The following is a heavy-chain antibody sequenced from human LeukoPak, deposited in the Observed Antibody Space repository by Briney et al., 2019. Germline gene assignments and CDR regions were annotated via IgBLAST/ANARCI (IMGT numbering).Heavy chain of an antibody. V-gene: IGHV3-23*01. CDR1: GFTFSSYA. J-gene: IGHJ4*02. D-gene: IGHD6-19*01. CDR3: ARGQWPDY. Sequence: GGSLRPSCAASGFTFSSYAMSWVRQAPGKGLEWVSVISGSDGSTYYADSVKGRFTISRDNSKNTLYLQMNSLRAEDTAVFYCARGQWPDYWGQGTLLIVSS. CDR2: ISGSDGST.